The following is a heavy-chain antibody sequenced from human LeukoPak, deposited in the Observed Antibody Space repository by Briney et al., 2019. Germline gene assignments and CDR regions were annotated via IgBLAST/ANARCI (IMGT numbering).Heavy chain of an antibody. CDR2: IYYSGST. Sequence: SETLSLTCTVSGGSISRSSYYWGWIRQPPGKGLEWIGSIYYSGSTYYNPSLKSRVTISVDTSKNQFSLKLSSVTAADTAVYYCARVLAVWFGELFSNWFDPWGQGTLVTVSS. V-gene: IGHV4-39*07. J-gene: IGHJ5*02. D-gene: IGHD3-10*01. CDR1: GGSISRSSYY. CDR3: ARVLAVWFGELFSNWFDP.